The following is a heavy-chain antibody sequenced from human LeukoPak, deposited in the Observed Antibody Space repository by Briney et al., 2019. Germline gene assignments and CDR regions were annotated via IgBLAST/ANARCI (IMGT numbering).Heavy chain of an antibody. V-gene: IGHV3-15*01. J-gene: IGHJ3*02. CDR1: GFTFSNTW. Sequence: GGSLRLSCAASGFTFSNTWMTWVRQAPGKGLEWVGRIKTKAEGETTDFAAPVKGRFTISRDDSKTTLYLHMNSLKTEDTAVYFCTKLWLDGFDIWGQGTMVTVSS. D-gene: IGHD3-10*01. CDR3: TKLWLDGFDI. CDR2: IKTKAEGETT.